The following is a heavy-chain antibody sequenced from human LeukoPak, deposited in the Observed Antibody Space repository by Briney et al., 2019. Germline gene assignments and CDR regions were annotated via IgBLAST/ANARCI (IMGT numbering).Heavy chain of an antibody. CDR2: IRYDGSNK. CDR3: AKSVGLGVSLFDY. D-gene: IGHD3-16*01. CDR1: GFTFSSYG. J-gene: IGHJ4*02. Sequence: GGSLRLSCAAPGFTFSSYGMHWVRQAPGKGLEWVAFIRYDGSNKYYADSVKGRFTISRDNSKNTLYLQMNSLRAEDTAVYYCAKSVGLGVSLFDYWGQGTLVTVSS. V-gene: IGHV3-30*02.